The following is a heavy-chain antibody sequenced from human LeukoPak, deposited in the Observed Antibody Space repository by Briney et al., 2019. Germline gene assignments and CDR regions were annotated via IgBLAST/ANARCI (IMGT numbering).Heavy chain of an antibody. CDR2: INPSGGST. J-gene: IGHJ4*02. CDR1: GYTFTSYY. V-gene: IGHV1-46*01. CDR3: AREGLDY. Sequence: ASVKVSCKASGYTFTSYYMHWVRQAPGQGLEWMGIINPSGGSTSYAQKFQDRVTITSDTSISTAYMELSSLRSDDTAVYYCAREGLDYWGQGTLVTVSS.